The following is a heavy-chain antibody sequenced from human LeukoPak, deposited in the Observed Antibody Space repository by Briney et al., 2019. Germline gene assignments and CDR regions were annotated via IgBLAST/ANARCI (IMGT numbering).Heavy chain of an antibody. CDR2: IKSKTDGGTT. V-gene: IGHV3-15*01. D-gene: IGHD6-13*01. J-gene: IGHJ4*02. CDR3: STLRAAACAY. CDR1: GFTFSSYS. Sequence: GGSLRLSCAASGFTFSSYSMNWVRQAPGKGLEWVGRIKSKTDGGTTDYAAPVKGRFTISRDDSKNTLYLQMNSLKTEDTAVYYCSTLRAAACAYWGQGTLVTVSS.